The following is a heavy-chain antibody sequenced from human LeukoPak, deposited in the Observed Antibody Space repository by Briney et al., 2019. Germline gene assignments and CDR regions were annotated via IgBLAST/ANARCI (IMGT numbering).Heavy chain of an antibody. Sequence: SGPALVKPTQTLTLTCTFSGFSLSTREMCVSWIRQPPGKALEWLSRIDWDDDKYYSTSLKTRLTISKDTSKNQVVLTMTNMDPVDTATYYCARMDSSGSLGYFDYWGQGTLVTVSS. V-gene: IGHV2-70*11. CDR3: ARMDSSGSLGYFDY. J-gene: IGHJ4*02. D-gene: IGHD1-26*01. CDR1: GFSLSTREMC. CDR2: IDWDDDK.